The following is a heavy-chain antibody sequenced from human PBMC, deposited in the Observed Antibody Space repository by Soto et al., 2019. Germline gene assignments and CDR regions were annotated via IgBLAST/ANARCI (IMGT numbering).Heavy chain of an antibody. Sequence: EVQLLESGGGLVQPGGSLRLSCAASGFTFSNYVMNWVRQAPGKGLEWVSTISYSADKTFYADSVKGRFTISRDNSRDTLCLQMNSLRADDAAVYYCARRARTATTNWGAVDIWGQGTMVTVSS. D-gene: IGHD1-7*01. V-gene: IGHV3-23*01. CDR1: GFTFSNYV. J-gene: IGHJ3*02. CDR2: ISYSADKT. CDR3: ARRARTATTNWGAVDI.